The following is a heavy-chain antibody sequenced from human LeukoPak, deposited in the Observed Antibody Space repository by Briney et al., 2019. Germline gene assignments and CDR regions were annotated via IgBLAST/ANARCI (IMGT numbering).Heavy chain of an antibody. CDR1: GGSISSSSYY. CDR2: IYYSGGT. J-gene: IGHJ5*02. Sequence: SSETLSLTCTVSGGSISSSSYYWGWIRQPPGKGLEWIGSIYYSGGTYYNPSLKSRVTISVDTSKNQFSLKLSSVTAADTAVYYCARVPSSYPTPNWFDPWGQGTLVTVSS. V-gene: IGHV4-39*07. CDR3: ARVPSSYPTPNWFDP.